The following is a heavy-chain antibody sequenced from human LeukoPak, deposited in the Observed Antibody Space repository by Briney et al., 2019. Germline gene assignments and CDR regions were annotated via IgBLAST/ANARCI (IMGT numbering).Heavy chain of an antibody. CDR1: GFTISSYG. J-gene: IGHJ4*02. CDR3: AKDLGPSIFGVPSDY. V-gene: IGHV3-30*18. D-gene: IGHD3-3*01. CDR2: ISYDGSNK. Sequence: GGSLRLSCAASGFTISSYGMHWVRQAPGQGLEWVAVISYDGSNKYYADSVKGRFTISRDNSKNTLYLQMNSLRAEDTAVYYCAKDLGPSIFGVPSDYWGQGTLVTVSS.